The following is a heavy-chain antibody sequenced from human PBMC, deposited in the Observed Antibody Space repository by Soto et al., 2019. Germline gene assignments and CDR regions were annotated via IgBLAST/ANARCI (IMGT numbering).Heavy chain of an antibody. V-gene: IGHV1-18*01. CDR3: WKDRGVHGSGSSYYYYYGMDV. Sequence: QVQLVQSGAEVKKPGASVKVSCKASGYTFTSYGISWVRQAPGQGLEWMGWISAYNGNTNYAQKLQGRVTMTTDTSASIAYMGLRTLRSADKALDYCWKDRGVHGSGSSYYYYYGMDVWGQGTTVTVSS. CDR2: ISAYNGNT. J-gene: IGHJ6*02. CDR1: GYTFTSYG. D-gene: IGHD3-10*01.